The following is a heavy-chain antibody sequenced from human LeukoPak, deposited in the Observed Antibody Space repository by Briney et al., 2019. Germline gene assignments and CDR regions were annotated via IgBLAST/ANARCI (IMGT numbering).Heavy chain of an antibody. CDR3: ARGPVRKGMDV. V-gene: IGHV3-53*01. J-gene: IGHJ6*02. Sequence: GGSLRLSCAASGFTVSINYISWVRQAPGKGLEWVSVTYSGGSTYYADSVKGRFTISRDNSKNTLYLKMNSLRAEDTAVYYCARGPVRKGMDVWGQGTTVTVSS. CDR2: TYSGGST. CDR1: GFTVSINY. D-gene: IGHD3-10*01.